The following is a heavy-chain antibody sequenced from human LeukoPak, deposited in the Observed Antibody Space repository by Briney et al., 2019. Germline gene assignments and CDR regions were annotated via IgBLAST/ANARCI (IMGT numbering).Heavy chain of an antibody. D-gene: IGHD2-15*01. V-gene: IGHV1-18*01. CDR2: INGNNGKT. J-gene: IGHJ6*03. Sequence: ASVKVSCKASGYTFTSYGINWVRQAPGQGLEWMGWINGNNGKTNYAQKLQGRVTMTTVTSTSTVYMELRSLRSDDTAVYHCARGTVSGQDYYYMDVWGTGTTVSVSS. CDR1: GYTFTSYG. CDR3: ARGTVSGQDYYYMDV.